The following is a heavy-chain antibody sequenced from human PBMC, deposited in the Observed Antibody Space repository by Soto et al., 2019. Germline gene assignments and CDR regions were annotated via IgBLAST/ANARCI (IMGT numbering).Heavy chain of an antibody. Sequence: SETLSLTCTVSGGSLICGGYSWTWLRQQPGKRLMWIRYFYYRGRSNYNPSFKSRVTMTVDTSKNQFSMKLGSVTAAETAVYCCARGSRPGYSYRYVHYYGMEVWGQGTTVT. V-gene: IGHV4-31*03. CDR2: FYYRGRS. D-gene: IGHD5-18*01. CDR3: ARGSRPGYSYRYVHYYGMEV. CDR1: GGSLICGGYS. J-gene: IGHJ6*01.